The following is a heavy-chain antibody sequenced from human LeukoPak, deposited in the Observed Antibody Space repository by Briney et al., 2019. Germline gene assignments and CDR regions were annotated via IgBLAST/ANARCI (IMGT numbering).Heavy chain of an antibody. CDR1: GCTFTSYG. CDR3: AREAGDILTGYLDY. Sequence: GASVKVSCKASGCTFTSYGISWVRQAPGQGLEWMGWISAYNGNTNYAQKLQGRVTMTTDTSTSTAYMELRSLRSDDTAVYYCAREAGDILTGYLDYWGQGTRVTVSS. CDR2: ISAYNGNT. D-gene: IGHD3-9*01. V-gene: IGHV1-18*04. J-gene: IGHJ4*02.